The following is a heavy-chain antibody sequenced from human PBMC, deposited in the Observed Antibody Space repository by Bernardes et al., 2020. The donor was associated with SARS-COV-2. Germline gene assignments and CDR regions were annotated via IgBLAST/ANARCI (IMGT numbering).Heavy chain of an antibody. CDR3: ARRSGIAVAEYGMDV. CDR2: IDPSDSYT. D-gene: IGHD6-19*01. CDR1: GYRFTSYW. J-gene: IGHJ6*02. V-gene: IGHV5-10-1*01. Sequence: GESLKISCKGSGYRFTSYWISWVRQMPGKGLEWMGRIDPSDSYTNYSPSFQGHVTISADKSITTAYLQWSSLTASDTAMYYCARRSGIAVAEYGMDVWGQGTTVTVSS.